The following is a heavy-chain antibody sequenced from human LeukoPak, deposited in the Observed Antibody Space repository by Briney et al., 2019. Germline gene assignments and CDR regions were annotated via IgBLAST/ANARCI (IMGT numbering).Heavy chain of an antibody. D-gene: IGHD3-10*01. Sequence: GGSLRLSCAASGFTFSSYGMHWVRQAPGKGLEWVAVISYDGSNKYYADSVKGRFTISRDNSKNTLYLQMNSLRAEDTAVYYGAKDSSPKYYYGSGTPPHFDYWGQGTLVTVSS. CDR2: ISYDGSNK. V-gene: IGHV3-30*18. CDR3: AKDSSPKYYYGSGTPPHFDY. CDR1: GFTFSSYG. J-gene: IGHJ4*02.